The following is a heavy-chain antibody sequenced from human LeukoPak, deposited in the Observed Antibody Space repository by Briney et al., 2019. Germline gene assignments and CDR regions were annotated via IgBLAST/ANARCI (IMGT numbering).Heavy chain of an antibody. CDR2: ISAYNGNT. CDR1: GYTFNSYG. V-gene: IGHV1-18*01. J-gene: IGHJ4*02. CDR3: ARDEREWELRWSFDY. D-gene: IGHD1-26*01. Sequence: ASVKVSCKASGYTFNSYGIRWVRQAPAQGLEWMGWISAYNGNTHYAQKLQGRVTMTTDTSTSTAYMELRSLRSDDAAVYYCARDEREWELRWSFDYWGQGTLVTVSS.